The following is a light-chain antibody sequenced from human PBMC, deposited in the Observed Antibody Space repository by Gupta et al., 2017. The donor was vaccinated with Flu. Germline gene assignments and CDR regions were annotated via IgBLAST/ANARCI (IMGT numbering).Light chain of an antibody. J-gene: IGLJ2*01. Sequence: VLPQPPPVSAAPGQKVTISCSVRNSNIWNNFLSWYQQLPGTAPKLLISDNNKRPSGIPGRFSGSKSGTSATLGITGLKTGDEADYYCGTWDSSLSAAGVFGGGTKLTVL. CDR2: DNN. V-gene: IGLV1-51*01. CDR1: NSNIWNNF. CDR3: GTWDSSLSAAGV.